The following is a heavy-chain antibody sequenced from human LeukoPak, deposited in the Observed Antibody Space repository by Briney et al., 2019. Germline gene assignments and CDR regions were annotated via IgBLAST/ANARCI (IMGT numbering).Heavy chain of an antibody. J-gene: IGHJ4*02. CDR2: INPSGGST. V-gene: IGHV1-46*01. Sequence: ASVKVSCKASGYTFTSYYMHWVRQAPAKGLEWMGIINPSGGSTSYAQKFQGRVTMTRDTSTSTVYMELSSLRSEDTAVYYCARDFKGHEYYFDYWGQGTLVTVSS. CDR1: GYTFTSYY. CDR3: ARDFKGHEYYFDY.